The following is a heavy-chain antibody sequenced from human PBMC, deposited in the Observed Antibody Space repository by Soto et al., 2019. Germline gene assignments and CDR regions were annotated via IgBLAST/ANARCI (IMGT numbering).Heavy chain of an antibody. CDR3: ARDLDIVEAYFDY. CDR1: GFTFSSYW. D-gene: IGHD5-12*01. J-gene: IGHJ4*02. V-gene: IGHV3-7*01. Sequence: GGSLRLSCAASGFTFSSYWMSWVRQAPGKGLEWGANIKQDGSEKYYVDSVKGRFTISRDNAKNSLYLQMKSLRDKDTAVYYCARDLDIVEAYFDYWGQGTLVTVSS. CDR2: IKQDGSEK.